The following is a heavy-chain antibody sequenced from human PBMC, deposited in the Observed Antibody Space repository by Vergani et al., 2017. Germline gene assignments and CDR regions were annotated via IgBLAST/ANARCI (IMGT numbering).Heavy chain of an antibody. CDR2: INHSGST. D-gene: IGHD5-18*01. J-gene: IGHJ3*02. Sequence: QVQLQQWGAGLLKPSETLSLTCAVYGGSFSGYYWSWIRQPPGKGLEWIGEINHSGSTTYNPSLKSRVTISVATSKNQFSLKLSSVTAADTAVSYCARGRIGYSYGRIRGAFDSWGEGTMVTVSS. V-gene: IGHV4-34*01. CDR1: GGSFSGYY. CDR3: ARGRIGYSYGRIRGAFDS.